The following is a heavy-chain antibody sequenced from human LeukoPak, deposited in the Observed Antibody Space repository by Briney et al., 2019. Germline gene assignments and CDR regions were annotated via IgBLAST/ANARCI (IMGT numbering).Heavy chain of an antibody. CDR3: ARDVDYYNWFDP. CDR2: INPNSGGT. Sequence: ASVKVSCKASGYTFTGYYMHWVRQAPGQGLEWMGRINPNSGGTNYAQKFQGRVTMTRDTSISTAYMELRRLRSDDTAVYYCARDVDYYNWFDPWGQGTLVTVSS. CDR1: GYTFTGYY. J-gene: IGHJ5*02. D-gene: IGHD4-11*01. V-gene: IGHV1-2*06.